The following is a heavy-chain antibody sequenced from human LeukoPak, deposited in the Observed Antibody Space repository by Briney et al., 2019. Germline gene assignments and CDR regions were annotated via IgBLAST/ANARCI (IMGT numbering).Heavy chain of an antibody. CDR1: GFTFSSYA. Sequence: PGGSLRLSCAASGFTFSSYAMSWVRQAPGKGLEWVSAISGSGGSTYYVDSVKGRFTISRDNAKNSLYLQMNSLRAEDTAVYYCARVRFGGYGMDVWGKGTTVTVSS. J-gene: IGHJ6*04. CDR2: ISGSGGST. D-gene: IGHD3-10*01. V-gene: IGHV3-23*01. CDR3: ARVRFGGYGMDV.